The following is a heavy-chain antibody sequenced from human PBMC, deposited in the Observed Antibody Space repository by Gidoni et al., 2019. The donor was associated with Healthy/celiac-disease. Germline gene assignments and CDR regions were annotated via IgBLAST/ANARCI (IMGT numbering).Heavy chain of an antibody. CDR1: GYTFTSYD. CDR3: ARGLSVYAVYYYYYGMDV. J-gene: IGHJ6*02. CDR2: MNPNSGNT. Sequence: QVQLVQSGAEVKKPGASVKVSCKASGYTFTSYDINWVRQATGQGLEWMGWMNPNSGNTGYAQKFQGRVTMTRNTSISTAYMELSSLRSEDTAVYYCARGLSVYAVYYYYYGMDVWGQGTTVTVSS. V-gene: IGHV1-8*01. D-gene: IGHD2-8*01.